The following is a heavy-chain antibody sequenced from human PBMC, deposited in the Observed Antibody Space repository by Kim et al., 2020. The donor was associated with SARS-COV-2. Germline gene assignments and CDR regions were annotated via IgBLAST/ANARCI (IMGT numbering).Heavy chain of an antibody. CDR3: TSGPYYYDSAAYYHDY. V-gene: IGHV3-49*03. Sequence: GGSLRLSCTTSGFNFGDYAMSWFRQAPGKGLEWVAFIRSKRYGDTTEYAASVKGRFTISRDDSKRIAYLQMNGLKTEDTAVYYCTSGPYYYDSAAYYHDYWGQGTLLTVSS. D-gene: IGHD3-22*01. CDR1: GFNFGDYA. CDR2: IRSKRYGDTT. J-gene: IGHJ4*02.